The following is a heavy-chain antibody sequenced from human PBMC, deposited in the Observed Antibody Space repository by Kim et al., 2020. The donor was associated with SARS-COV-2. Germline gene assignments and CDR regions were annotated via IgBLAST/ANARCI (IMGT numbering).Heavy chain of an antibody. CDR3: ARRIAAAGTGSDY. V-gene: IGHV4-39*01. D-gene: IGHD6-13*01. J-gene: IGHJ4*02. Sequence: YNPSLTTRVPISVNTSKNHFSLKLSSVPAADTAVYYCARRIAAAGTGSDYWGQGTLVTVSS.